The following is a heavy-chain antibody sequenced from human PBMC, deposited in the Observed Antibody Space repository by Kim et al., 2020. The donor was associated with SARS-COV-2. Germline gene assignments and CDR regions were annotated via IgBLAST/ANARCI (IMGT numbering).Heavy chain of an antibody. CDR2: IYPGDSDT. J-gene: IGHJ6*02. V-gene: IGHV5-51*01. Sequence: GESLKISCKGSGYSFTSYWIGWVRQMPGKGLEWMGIIYPGDSDTRYSPSFQGQVTISADKSISTAYLQWSSLKASDTAMYYCASTSGSYYYYYYGMDVWGQGTTVTVSS. CDR3: ASTSGSYYYYYYGMDV. D-gene: IGHD1-26*01. CDR1: GYSFTSYW.